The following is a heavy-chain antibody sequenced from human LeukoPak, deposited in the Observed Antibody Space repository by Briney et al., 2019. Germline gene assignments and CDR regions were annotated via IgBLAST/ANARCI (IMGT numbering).Heavy chain of an antibody. CDR3: ANFNRYCSGGSCYFNWYFDL. CDR2: ISGSGGST. D-gene: IGHD2-15*01. J-gene: IGHJ2*01. V-gene: IGHV3-23*01. Sequence: GSLRLSCAASGFTFSSYAMSWVRQAPGKGLEWVSAISGSGGSTYYADSVKGRFTISRDNSKNTLYLQMNSLRAEDTAVYYCANFNRYCSGGSCYFNWYFDLWGRGTLVTVSS. CDR1: GFTFSSYA.